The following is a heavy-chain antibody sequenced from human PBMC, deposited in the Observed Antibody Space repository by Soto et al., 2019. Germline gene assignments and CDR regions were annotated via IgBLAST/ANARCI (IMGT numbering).Heavy chain of an antibody. CDR3: ARATGSNHPFDY. CDR1: GFTFSTYW. CDR2: ISTDGSST. Sequence: EVQLVESGGGLVQPGGSLRLSCAATGFTFSTYWMHWVRQGPGKGLVWVSRISTDGSSTNYADSVKGRFTISRDNSKNTMYLQMNSLSAEDTAVYYCARATGSNHPFDYWGQGSLVTVSS. J-gene: IGHJ4*02. V-gene: IGHV3-74*01. D-gene: IGHD2-2*01.